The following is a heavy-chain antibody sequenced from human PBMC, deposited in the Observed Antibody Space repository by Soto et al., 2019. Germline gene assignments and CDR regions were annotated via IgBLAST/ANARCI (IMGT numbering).Heavy chain of an antibody. CDR1: GYTLTELS. Sequence: ASVKVSCKVSGYTLTELSMHWVRQAPGKGLEWMGGFDPEDGETIYAQKFQGRVTMTEDTSTDTACMELSSLRSEDTAVYYCATVMLGYYYGSGDSNWFDPRGQGTLVTVSS. D-gene: IGHD3-10*01. CDR3: ATVMLGYYYGSGDSNWFDP. J-gene: IGHJ5*02. CDR2: FDPEDGET. V-gene: IGHV1-24*01.